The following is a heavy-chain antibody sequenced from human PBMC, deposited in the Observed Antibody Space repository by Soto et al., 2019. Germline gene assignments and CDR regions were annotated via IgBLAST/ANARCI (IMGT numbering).Heavy chain of an antibody. V-gene: IGHV1-8*01. CDR2: MNPNSGNT. CDR1: GYTFTSYD. J-gene: IGHJ5*02. CDR3: ARTVVVPAAPVSHWFDP. Sequence: AASVKVSCKASGYTFTSYDINWVRQATGQGLEWMGWMNPNSGNTGYAQKFQGRVTTTRNTSISTAYMELSSLRSEDTAVYYCARTVVVPAAPVSHWFDPWGQGTLVTVSS. D-gene: IGHD2-2*01.